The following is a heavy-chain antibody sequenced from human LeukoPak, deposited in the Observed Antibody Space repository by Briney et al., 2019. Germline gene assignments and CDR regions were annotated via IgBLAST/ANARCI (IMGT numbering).Heavy chain of an antibody. CDR1: GASFGGYY. CDR3: ASVLNDYFDY. Sequence: PSETLSLPCAVYGASFGGYYWSWIRQPPGKGLEWLGEINHTGNTNYNPSLKSRVTMSVDTSKNQYSPELSSVTAADTAVYYCASVLNDYFDYWGEGTVVSVSS. D-gene: IGHD3-10*01. CDR2: INHTGNT. J-gene: IGHJ4*02. V-gene: IGHV4-34*01.